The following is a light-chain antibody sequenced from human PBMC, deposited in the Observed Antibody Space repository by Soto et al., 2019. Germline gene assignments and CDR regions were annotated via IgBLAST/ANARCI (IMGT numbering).Light chain of an antibody. CDR3: QHYVERSPIT. CDR2: GAS. J-gene: IGKJ5*01. Sequence: EIVMTQSPRTLALPPGERPTLFFRASQSVSSRLAWYQQKPGQAPRLLISGASSRATGIPDRFSGSGSGTDFTLTISRLEPEDFALYYCQHYVERSPITFGQGTRLEIK. V-gene: IGKV3-20*01. CDR1: QSVSSR.